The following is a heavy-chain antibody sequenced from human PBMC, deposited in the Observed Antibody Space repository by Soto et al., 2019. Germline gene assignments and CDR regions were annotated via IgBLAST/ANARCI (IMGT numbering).Heavy chain of an antibody. CDR3: ARHTRFGEMYGSSDYYYYGKDV. Sequence: GESLKISCKGSGYSFTSYWIGWVRQMPGKGLEWMGIIYPGDSDTRYSPSFQGQVTISADKSISTAYLQWSSLKASDTAMYYCARHTRFGEMYGSSDYYYYGKDVWGQGTTVTVS. J-gene: IGHJ6*01. V-gene: IGHV5-51*01. D-gene: IGHD3-10*01. CDR1: GYSFTSYW. CDR2: IYPGDSDT.